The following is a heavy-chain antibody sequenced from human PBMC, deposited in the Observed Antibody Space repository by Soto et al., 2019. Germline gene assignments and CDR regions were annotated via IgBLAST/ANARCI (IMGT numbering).Heavy chain of an antibody. V-gene: IGHV1-69*01. CDR1: GGTFSSYA. D-gene: IGHD3-16*01. J-gene: IGHJ6*02. Sequence: QVQLVQSGAEVKKPGSSVKVSCKASGGTFSSYAISWVRQAPGQGLEWMGGIIPIFGTANYAQKFQGRVRSTADEYTTTAYMELSSLRSEDTAVYYCARWGLASYYYYGMDVWGHGTTVTVSS. CDR2: IIPIFGTA. CDR3: ARWGLASYYYYGMDV.